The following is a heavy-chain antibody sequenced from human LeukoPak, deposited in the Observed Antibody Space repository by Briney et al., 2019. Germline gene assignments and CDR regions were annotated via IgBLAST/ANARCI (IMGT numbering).Heavy chain of an antibody. D-gene: IGHD6-13*01. CDR2: ISYDGSNK. V-gene: IGHV3-30*03. J-gene: IGHJ4*02. CDR1: GFTFSSYG. CDR3: ATDSSPDY. Sequence: GGSLRLSCAASGFTFSSYGMHWVRQAPGKGLEWVAIISYDGSNKYYADSVKGRFTISRDNSKNTLYPQMNSLRTEDTAVYYCATDSSPDYWGQGTLVTVSS.